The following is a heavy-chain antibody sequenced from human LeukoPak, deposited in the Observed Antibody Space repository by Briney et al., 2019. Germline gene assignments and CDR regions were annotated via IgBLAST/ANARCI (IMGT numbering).Heavy chain of an antibody. V-gene: IGHV3-7*03. CDR3: AKDISFNYYDSGTCGMDV. CDR2: INQNGGEK. J-gene: IGHJ6*02. CDR1: GFTFSGYW. D-gene: IGHD3-10*01. Sequence: PRGSLRLSCADSGFTFSGYWMNWVRQAPGKGLEWVANINQNGGEKYYVDSVKGRFTISRDNGKNSLYLQMNSLRVEDTALYYCAKDISFNYYDSGTCGMDVWGQGTTVIVSS.